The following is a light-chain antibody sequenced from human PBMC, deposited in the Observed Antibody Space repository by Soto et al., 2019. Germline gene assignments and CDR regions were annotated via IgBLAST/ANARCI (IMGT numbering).Light chain of an antibody. CDR2: GAS. J-gene: IGKJ1*01. CDR1: QSVCSRC. CDR3: QHYGTTSWT. V-gene: IGKV3-20*01. Sequence: ETVLTQSPGTLSLSPGERVTLSCRASQSVCSRCFAWYQQKPGQSPRLLIYGASTRATGIPERFSGSGSGTDFTLTISRLEPECFAVYSCQHYGTTSWTFGQPTKVGIK.